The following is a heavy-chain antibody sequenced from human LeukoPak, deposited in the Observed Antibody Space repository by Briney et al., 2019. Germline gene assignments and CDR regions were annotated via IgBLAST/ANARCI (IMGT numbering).Heavy chain of an antibody. V-gene: IGHV4-4*09. CDR1: GGSISNFY. D-gene: IGHD2-21*01. Sequence: SETLSLTCSVSGGSISNFYWSWIRRPPGKGLEWIGCVYTSGITNYNPSFQSRVTISEDTSKNQFSLKLRSVTAADTAVYYCAKRGDWEGHWFDPWGQGTLVTVSS. J-gene: IGHJ5*02. CDR2: VYTSGIT. CDR3: AKRGDWEGHWFDP.